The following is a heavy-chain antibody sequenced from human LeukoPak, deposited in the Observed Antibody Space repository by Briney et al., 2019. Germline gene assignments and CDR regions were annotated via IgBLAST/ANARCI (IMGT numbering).Heavy chain of an antibody. J-gene: IGHJ4*02. Sequence: SVKVSCKASGGTFSSYAISWGRQAPGQGLEWMGGIIPIFGTANYAQKFQGRVTITTDESTSTAYMELSSLRSEDTAVYYCAAAGGIFGVVIHFDYWGQGTLVTVSS. CDR2: IIPIFGTA. CDR3: AAAGGIFGVVIHFDY. CDR1: GGTFSSYA. V-gene: IGHV1-69*05. D-gene: IGHD3-3*01.